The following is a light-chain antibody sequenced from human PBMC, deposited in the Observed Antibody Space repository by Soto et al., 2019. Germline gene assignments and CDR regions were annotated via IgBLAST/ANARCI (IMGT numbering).Light chain of an antibody. J-gene: IGLJ2*01. CDR3: SSYTGSSTFVV. V-gene: IGLV2-14*01. CDR1: SSDVGGYNY. CDR2: DNS. Sequence: QSALTQPASVSGSPGQSITISCTGTSSDVGGYNYVSWYQQHPGKAPKLMIYDNSNRPSGVSNRFSGSKSGNTAALPISGLQAEDEADYYCSSYTGSSTFVVFGGGTKVTVL.